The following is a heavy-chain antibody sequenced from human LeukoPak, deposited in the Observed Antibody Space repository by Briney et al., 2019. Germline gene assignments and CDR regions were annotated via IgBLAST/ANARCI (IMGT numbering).Heavy chain of an antibody. J-gene: IGHJ4*02. D-gene: IGHD6-6*01. Sequence: GGSLRLSCAASGFTFSSYAMSWVRQAPGRGLEWVSAISGSGGSTYYADSVKGRFTISRDNSKNTLYLQMNSLRAEDTAVYYCAGSIAARPLGYWGQGTLVTVSS. CDR1: GFTFSSYA. V-gene: IGHV3-23*01. CDR2: ISGSGGST. CDR3: AGSIAARPLGY.